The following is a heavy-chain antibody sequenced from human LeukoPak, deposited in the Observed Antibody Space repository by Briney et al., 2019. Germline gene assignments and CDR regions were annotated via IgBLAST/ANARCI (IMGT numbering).Heavy chain of an antibody. CDR1: GGPISSGDYY. J-gene: IGHJ5*02. CDR3: ARGVRVWFDP. Sequence: SETLSLTCTVSGGPISSGDYYWSWIRQPPGKGLEWIGYIYYSGSTYYNPSLKSRVTISVDTSKNQFSLKLSSVTAADTAVYYCARGVRVWFDPWGQGTLVTVSS. CDR2: IYYSGST. V-gene: IGHV4-30-4*01. D-gene: IGHD3-10*01.